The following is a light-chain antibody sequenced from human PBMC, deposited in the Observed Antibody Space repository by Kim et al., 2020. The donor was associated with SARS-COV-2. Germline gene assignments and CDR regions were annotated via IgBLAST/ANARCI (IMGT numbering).Light chain of an antibody. J-gene: IGLJ3*02. CDR3: QVWDSSSDHPV. CDR1: NIGSKS. Sequence: AQGKPARISCGGNNIGSKSVQWYQQKPGQAPVLVIYYDSDRPSGIPERFSGSNSGNTATLTISRVEAGDEADYYCQVWDSSSDHPVFGGGTQLTVL. V-gene: IGLV3-21*04. CDR2: YDS.